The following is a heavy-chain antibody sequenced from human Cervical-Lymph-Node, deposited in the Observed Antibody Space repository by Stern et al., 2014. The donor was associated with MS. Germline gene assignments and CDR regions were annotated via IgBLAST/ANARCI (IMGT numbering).Heavy chain of an antibody. V-gene: IGHV3-15*01. J-gene: IGHJ4*02. CDR1: GFTFSNAW. Sequence: EMQLVESGGGLVKPGGSLRLSCAASGFTFSNAWMSWVRQAPGKGLEWVGRIKSKSAAGTTDYTAPVKGRFTISRDDSENTLYLLMNSLKTEDTAVYYCTTIVGGSLGYWGQGTLVTVSS. CDR2: IKSKSAAGTT. D-gene: IGHD1-26*01. CDR3: TTIVGGSLGY.